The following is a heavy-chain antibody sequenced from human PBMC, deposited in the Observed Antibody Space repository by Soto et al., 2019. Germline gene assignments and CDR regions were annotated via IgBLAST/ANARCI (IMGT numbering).Heavy chain of an antibody. Sequence: SETLSLTCAVYGGSFSGYYWSWIRQPPGKGLEWIGEINHSGSTNYNPSLKSRVTISVDTSKNQFSLKLSSVTAADTAVYYCARVPPIVVVPAAFRHYYYFGMDVWGQGTTVTVYS. CDR1: GGSFSGYY. D-gene: IGHD2-2*01. CDR2: INHSGST. J-gene: IGHJ6*02. V-gene: IGHV4-34*01. CDR3: ARVPPIVVVPAAFRHYYYFGMDV.